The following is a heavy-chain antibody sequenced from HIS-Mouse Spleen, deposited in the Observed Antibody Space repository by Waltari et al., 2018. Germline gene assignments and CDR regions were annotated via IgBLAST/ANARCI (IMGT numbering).Heavy chain of an antibody. CDR3: ARRIGTGRYFDY. D-gene: IGHD1-7*01. Sequence: QVQLVQSGAEVKKPGASVKVSCKASGYTFTGYYMHWVRQAPGQGLEWMGWINPNRGGTNYAQKFQGRVTMTRDTSISTAYMELSRLRSDDTAVYYCARRIGTGRYFDYWGQGTLVTVSS. CDR1: GYTFTGYY. J-gene: IGHJ4*02. CDR2: INPNRGGT. V-gene: IGHV1-2*02.